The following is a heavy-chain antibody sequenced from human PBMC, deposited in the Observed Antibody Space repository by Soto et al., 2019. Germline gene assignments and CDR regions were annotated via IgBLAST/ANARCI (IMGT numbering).Heavy chain of an antibody. V-gene: IGHV1-58*01. J-gene: IGHJ6*02. CDR2: IVVGSGNT. CDR3: VAPNWNEYYYGMDV. CDR1: GFTFTSSA. Sequence: ASVKVSCKASGFTFTSSAVQWVRQARGQRLEWIGWIVVGSGNTNYAQKFQERVTITRDMSTSTAYMELSSLRSEDTAVYYCVAPNWNEYYYGMDVWGQGTTVTVSS. D-gene: IGHD1-20*01.